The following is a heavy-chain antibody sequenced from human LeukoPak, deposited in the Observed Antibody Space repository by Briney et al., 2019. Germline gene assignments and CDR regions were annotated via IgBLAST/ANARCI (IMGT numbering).Heavy chain of an antibody. CDR2: IYHSAST. J-gene: IGHJ4*02. D-gene: IGHD1-26*01. CDR1: GGSISSNIW. Sequence: SGTLSLTCAVSGGSISSNIWWSWVRQPPGKGLEWIGEIYHSASTNYNPSLKSRVTISVDTSKNQFSLKLSSVTAADTAVYYCARQLLVGADYWGQGTLVTVSS. V-gene: IGHV4-4*02. CDR3: ARQLLVGADY.